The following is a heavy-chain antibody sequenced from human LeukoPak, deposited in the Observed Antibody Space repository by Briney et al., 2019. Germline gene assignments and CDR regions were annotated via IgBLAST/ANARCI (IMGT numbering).Heavy chain of an antibody. CDR1: GGSFSGYY. CDR2: INRSGST. D-gene: IGHD2/OR15-2a*01. V-gene: IGHV4-34*01. J-gene: IGHJ5*02. Sequence: SETLSLTCGVYGGSFSGYYWSWIRQPPGKGLEWIGEINRSGSTNYNPSLKSRVTISEDTSKNQFSLKLSSVTAADTAVYYCARDSNDGWFDPWGQGTLVTVPS. CDR3: ARDSNDGWFDP.